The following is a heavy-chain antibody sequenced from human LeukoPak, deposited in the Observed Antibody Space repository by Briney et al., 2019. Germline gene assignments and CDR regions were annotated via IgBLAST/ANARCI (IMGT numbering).Heavy chain of an antibody. V-gene: IGHV3-15*01. Sequence: GGSLRLSCAASGFTFSNAWMSWVRQAPGKGLEWVGRIKSKTDGGTTDYAAPVEGRFAISRDDSKNTLYLQMHSLKTEDTAVYYCTTKTTTVVTDYYYYMAVWGKGATVTVSS. CDR1: GFTFSNAW. CDR2: IKSKTDGGTT. CDR3: TTKTTTVVTDYYYYMAV. J-gene: IGHJ6*03. D-gene: IGHD4-23*01.